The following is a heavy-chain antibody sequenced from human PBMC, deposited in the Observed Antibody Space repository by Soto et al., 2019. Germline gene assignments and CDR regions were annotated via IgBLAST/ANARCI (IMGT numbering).Heavy chain of an antibody. D-gene: IGHD3-10*01. CDR1: GFTFSDYY. Sequence: GGSLRLSCAASGFTFSDYYMSWIRQAPGKGLEWVSYISSSGSTIYYADSVKGRFTISRDNAKNSLYLKMNSLRAEDTAVYYCAREILTVERMVRGDPIMDNWFDPWGQGTLVTVSS. CDR3: AREILTVERMVRGDPIMDNWFDP. J-gene: IGHJ5*02. CDR2: ISSSGSTI. V-gene: IGHV3-11*01.